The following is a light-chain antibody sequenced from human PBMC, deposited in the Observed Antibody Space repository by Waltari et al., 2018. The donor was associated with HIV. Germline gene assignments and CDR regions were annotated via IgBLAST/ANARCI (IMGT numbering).Light chain of an antibody. Sequence: VMTQSPATLSVSPGEGATLSCRASQNIGSNLAWFQQRLGQAPRVIMYTASNRATGIPARFSGGGSGTEFTLTISSLQSEDFAVYYCQQYYLVPYTFGPGTKLEIK. CDR3: QQYYLVPYT. V-gene: IGKV3-15*01. CDR1: QNIGSN. CDR2: TAS. J-gene: IGKJ2*01.